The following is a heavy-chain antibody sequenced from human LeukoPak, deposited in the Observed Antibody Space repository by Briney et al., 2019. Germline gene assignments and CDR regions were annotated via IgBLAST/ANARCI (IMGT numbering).Heavy chain of an antibody. Sequence: GASVKVSFKASGYTFTSYGISWVRQAPGQGLEWMGWISAYNGNTNYAQKLQGRVTMTTDTSTSTAYMELRSLRSDDTAVYYCAGFSRRQMPGFWGCFPYDYWGQGTLVTVSS. J-gene: IGHJ4*02. D-gene: IGHD3-16*01. CDR2: ISAYNGNT. CDR3: AGFSRRQMPGFWGCFPYDY. CDR1: GYTFTSYG. V-gene: IGHV1-18*01.